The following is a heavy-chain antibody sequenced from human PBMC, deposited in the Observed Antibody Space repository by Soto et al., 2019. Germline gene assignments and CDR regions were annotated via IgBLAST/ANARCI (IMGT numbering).Heavy chain of an antibody. CDR1: GYTFTGYT. J-gene: IGHJ5*02. Sequence: ASVKVSCKASGYTFTGYTIHWVRQAPGQRLEWMGWINAGNGNTKYSQKFQGRVSITRDSSATTAYLDLSTLRSEDTAVYYCAREFGTWNWFDPWGQGTLVTVSS. CDR3: AREFGTWNWFDP. D-gene: IGHD1-1*01. V-gene: IGHV1-3*01. CDR2: INAGNGNT.